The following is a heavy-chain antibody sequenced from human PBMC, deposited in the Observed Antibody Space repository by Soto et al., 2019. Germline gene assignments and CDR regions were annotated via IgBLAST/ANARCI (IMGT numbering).Heavy chain of an antibody. D-gene: IGHD4-17*01. Sequence: QVQLVESGGGVVQPGRSLRLSCAASGFNFNNYAMHWVRQAPGKGLEWVTLISEDGSKKYFADSVKGRFTVSRDNSKNTLFLHMNSLKTEDTAVYYCAKSAHPATVTLYYFDYWGQGTLVTVSS. V-gene: IGHV3-30*18. CDR2: ISEDGSKK. CDR1: GFNFNNYA. CDR3: AKSAHPATVTLYYFDY. J-gene: IGHJ4*02.